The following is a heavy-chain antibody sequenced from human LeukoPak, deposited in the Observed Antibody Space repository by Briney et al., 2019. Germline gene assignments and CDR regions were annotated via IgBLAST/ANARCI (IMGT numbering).Heavy chain of an antibody. CDR1: GYTFTSYG. CDR2: ISAYNGNT. D-gene: IGHD3-10*01. Sequence: ASVKVSCKASGYTFTSYGTSWVRQAPGQGLEWMGWISAYNGNTNYAQKLQGRVTMTTDTSTSTAYMELRSLRSDDTAVYYCARDVGGSGSYYNPHWFDPWGQGTLVTVSS. J-gene: IGHJ5*02. CDR3: ARDVGGSGSYYNPHWFDP. V-gene: IGHV1-18*01.